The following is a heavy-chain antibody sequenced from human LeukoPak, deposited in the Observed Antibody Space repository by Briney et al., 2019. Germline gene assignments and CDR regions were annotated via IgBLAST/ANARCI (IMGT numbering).Heavy chain of an antibody. CDR1: GGSITSGGYY. V-gene: IGHV4-31*03. D-gene: IGHD5-18*01. Sequence: SQTLSLTCTVSGGSITSGGYYWSWIRQHPGKGLEWIGYIYYSVSTYYNPSLKSRVTISIDTSKKQFSLDLNSVTAADTDVYYCARGISYGFVYWGQGTLVTVSS. CDR2: IYYSVST. CDR3: ARGISYGFVY. J-gene: IGHJ4*02.